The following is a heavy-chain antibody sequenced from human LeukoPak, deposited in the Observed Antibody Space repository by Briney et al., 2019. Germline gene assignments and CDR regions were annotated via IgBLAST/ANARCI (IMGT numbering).Heavy chain of an antibody. V-gene: IGHV4-59*01. D-gene: IGHD2-15*01. CDR1: AVSISDYY. Sequence: SETPSLTCTVSAVSISDYYWSWIRQTPGKGLEWIGYIHNSGNTNYNPSLKSRVTISVDTSKNQFSLQLSSVTAADAAVYYCAASWSYQNWFDPWGQGTLVTVSS. CDR2: IHNSGNT. CDR3: AASWSYQNWFDP. J-gene: IGHJ5*02.